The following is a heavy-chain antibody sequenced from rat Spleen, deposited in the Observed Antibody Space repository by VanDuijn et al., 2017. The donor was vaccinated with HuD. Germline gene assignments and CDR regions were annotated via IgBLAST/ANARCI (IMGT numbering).Heavy chain of an antibody. V-gene: IGHV2-13*01. CDR1: GFSLRNYG. J-gene: IGHJ4*01. Sequence: QVQLKESGPGLVQPSQTLSLTCTVSGFSLRNYGVIWVRQSPGKGLEWMGVIWGNGNTNYNSALKSRLSISRDTSKNQVFLKVNSLQAVDTGTYYCTTATEGPYVLDAWGQGASVTVSS. D-gene: IGHD1-11*01. CDR3: TTATEGPYVLDA. CDR2: IWGNGNT.